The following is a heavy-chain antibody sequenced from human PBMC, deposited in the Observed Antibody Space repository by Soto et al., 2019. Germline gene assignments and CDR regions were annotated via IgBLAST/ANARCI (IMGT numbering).Heavy chain of an antibody. CDR1: GYTFTSYD. CDR2: MNPNSGNT. CDR3: ARDGAAAAGAFDI. J-gene: IGHJ3*02. D-gene: IGHD6-13*01. Sequence: GASVKVSCKASGYTFTSYDINWVRQATGQGPEWMGWMNPNSGNTGYAQKFQGRVTMTRNTSISTAYMELSSLRSEDTAVYYCARDGAAAAGAFDIWGQGTMVTVSS. V-gene: IGHV1-8*01.